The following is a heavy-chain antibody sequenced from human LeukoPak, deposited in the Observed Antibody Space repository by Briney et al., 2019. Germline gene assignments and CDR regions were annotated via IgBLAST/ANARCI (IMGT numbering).Heavy chain of an antibody. CDR1: GFTFSNYW. CDR2: IRQDGSEK. CDR3: AKEIQANWFDP. Sequence: GGSLRLSCAASGFTFSNYWMSWVRQAPGKGLEWVANIRQDGSEKYYVDSMRGRFTISRDNAKNSLYLQMNSLRAEDTALYYCAKEIQANWFDPWGQGTLVTVSS. J-gene: IGHJ5*02. V-gene: IGHV3-7*03.